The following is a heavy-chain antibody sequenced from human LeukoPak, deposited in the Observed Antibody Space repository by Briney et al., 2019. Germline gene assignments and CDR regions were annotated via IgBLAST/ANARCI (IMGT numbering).Heavy chain of an antibody. V-gene: IGHV3-30*01. CDR3: ERENYGFDY. CDR2: ISYDGSNK. D-gene: IGHD3-16*01. J-gene: IGHJ4*02. Sequence: PGRSLRLSCAASGFTFSSYAMHWVRQAPGKGLEWVAVISYDGSNKYYADSVKGRFTISRDNSKNTLYLQMNSLRAEDTAVYYCERENYGFDYWGQGTLVTVSS. CDR1: GFTFSSYA.